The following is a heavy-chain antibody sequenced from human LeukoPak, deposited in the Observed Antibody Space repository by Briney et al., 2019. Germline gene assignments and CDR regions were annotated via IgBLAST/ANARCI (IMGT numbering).Heavy chain of an antibody. Sequence: SETLSLTCAVYGGSFSGYYWSWIRQPPGKGLEWIGEINHSGSTNYNPSLKSRVTISVDTSKNQFSLKLSSVTAADTAVYYCARGLEYYYDSSGYLGYYFDYWGQGTLVTVSS. D-gene: IGHD3-22*01. CDR2: INHSGST. CDR1: GGSFSGYY. V-gene: IGHV4-34*01. CDR3: ARGLEYYYDSSGYLGYYFDY. J-gene: IGHJ4*02.